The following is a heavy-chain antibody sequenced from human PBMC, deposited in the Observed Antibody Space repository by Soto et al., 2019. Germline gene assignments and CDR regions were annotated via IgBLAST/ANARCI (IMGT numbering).Heavy chain of an antibody. CDR1: GFTFSSYA. J-gene: IGHJ4*02. Sequence: EVQLLESGGGLVQPGGSLRLSCAASGFTFSSYAMRWVRQAPGKGLEWVSAISGSGDSTYYADSVKGRFTTSRDNSKNTLYLHMNSLRAEDTAVSYCARRGSGSYYDYWGQGTLVTVSS. D-gene: IGHD1-26*01. V-gene: IGHV3-23*01. CDR3: ARRGSGSYYDY. CDR2: ISGSGDST.